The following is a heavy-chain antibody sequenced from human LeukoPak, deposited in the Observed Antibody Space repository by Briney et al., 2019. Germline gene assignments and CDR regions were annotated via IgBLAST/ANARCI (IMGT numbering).Heavy chain of an antibody. CDR2: FNYSGST. D-gene: IGHD4-17*01. V-gene: IGHV4-59*01. Sequence: SETLSLTCTVSGGSISSYYWSWIRQPPGKGLEWIGYFNYSGSTNYNPSLKSRVSISVDTSKNQFSLKLSSVTTADTAVYYCARGDMTTVTTMGYWGQGTLVTVSS. CDR1: GGSISSYY. J-gene: IGHJ4*02. CDR3: ARGDMTTVTTMGY.